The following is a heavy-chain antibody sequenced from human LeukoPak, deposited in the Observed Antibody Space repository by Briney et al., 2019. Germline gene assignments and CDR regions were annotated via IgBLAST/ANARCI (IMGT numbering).Heavy chain of an antibody. J-gene: IGHJ6*02. D-gene: IGHD6-13*01. V-gene: IGHV3-21*01. Sequence: KPGGSLRLSCAASGFTFSSYSMNWVRQAPGKGLEWVSSISSSSSYIYYADSVKGRFTISRDNAKNSLYLQMNSLRAEDTAVYYCARGADEIAAAGRYYYYGMGVWGQGTTVTVSS. CDR2: ISSSSSYI. CDR1: GFTFSSYS. CDR3: ARGADEIAAAGRYYYYGMGV.